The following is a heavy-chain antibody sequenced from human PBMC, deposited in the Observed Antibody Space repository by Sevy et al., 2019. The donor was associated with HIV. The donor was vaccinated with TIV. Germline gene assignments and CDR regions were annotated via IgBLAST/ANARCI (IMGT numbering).Heavy chain of an antibody. J-gene: IGHJ4*02. CDR3: ARGGGDCGGDCYSIDY. CDR1: GFTFSSYV. V-gene: IGHV3-33*08. CDR2: IWYDGTIK. Sequence: GGSLRLSCAASGFTFSSYVMHWVRQAPGKGLEWVALIWYDGTIKYYAHSVKGRFTISRDNSKDTLFLQMNSLTPEDTAVYYCARGGGDCGGDCYSIDYWGQGALVTVSS. D-gene: IGHD2-21*02.